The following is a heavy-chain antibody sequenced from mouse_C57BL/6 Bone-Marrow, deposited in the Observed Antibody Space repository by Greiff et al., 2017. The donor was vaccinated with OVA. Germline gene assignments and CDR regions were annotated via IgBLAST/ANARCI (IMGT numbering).Heavy chain of an antibody. CDR1: GYTFTSYW. CDR3: AGIRRGFAY. Sequence: QVQLQQPGAELVMPGASVKLSCKASGYTFTSYWMHWVKQRPGQGLEWIGEIDPSDSYTNYNQKFKGKSTLPVDKSSSTAYMQLSSLTSEDSAVXYCAGIRRGFAYWGQGTLVTVSA. J-gene: IGHJ3*01. CDR2: IDPSDSYT. V-gene: IGHV1-69*01.